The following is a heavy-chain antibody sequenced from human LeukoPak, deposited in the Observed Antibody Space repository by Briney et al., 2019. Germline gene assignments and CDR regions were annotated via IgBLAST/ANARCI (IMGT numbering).Heavy chain of an antibody. CDR3: ASNSRGIWFGESRLDAFDI. V-gene: IGHV4-38-2*02. CDR1: GYSISSGYY. D-gene: IGHD3-10*01. Sequence: SETLSLTCTVSGYSISSGYYWGWIRQPPGKGLEWIGSIYHSGSTYYNPSLKSRVTISVDTSKNQFSLKLSSVTAADTAVYYCASNSRGIWFGESRLDAFDIWGQGTMVTVSS. J-gene: IGHJ3*02. CDR2: IYHSGST.